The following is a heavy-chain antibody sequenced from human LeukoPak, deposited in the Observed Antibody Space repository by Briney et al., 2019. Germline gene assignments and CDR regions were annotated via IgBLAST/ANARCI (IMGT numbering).Heavy chain of an antibody. CDR3: ARGLWYSSSSGVFDY. Sequence: PSETLSLTCAVYGGSFSGYYWSWIRQPPGKGLEWIGEINHSGSTNYNPSLKSRVTISVDTSKNQFSLKLSSVTAADTAVYYCARGLWYSSSSGVFDYWGQGTLVTVSS. D-gene: IGHD6-6*01. V-gene: IGHV4-34*01. CDR1: GGSFSGYY. J-gene: IGHJ4*02. CDR2: INHSGST.